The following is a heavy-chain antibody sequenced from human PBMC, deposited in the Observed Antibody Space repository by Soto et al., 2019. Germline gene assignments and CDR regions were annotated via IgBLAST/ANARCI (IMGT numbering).Heavy chain of an antibody. CDR3: ARDPPRENLPAAGYFDY. CDR2: IIPILGIA. CDR1: GGTFSSYT. J-gene: IGHJ4*02. D-gene: IGHD6-13*01. V-gene: IGHV1-69*08. Sequence: QVQLVQSGAEVKKPGSSVKVSCKASGGTFSSYTISWVRQAPGQGLEWMGRIIPILGIANYAQKFQGRVTITADKSTSTAYMELSSLRSEDTAVYYCARDPPRENLPAAGYFDYWGQGTLVTVSS.